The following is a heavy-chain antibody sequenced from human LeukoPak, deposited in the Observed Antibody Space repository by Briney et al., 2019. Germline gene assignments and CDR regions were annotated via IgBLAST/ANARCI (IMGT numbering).Heavy chain of an antibody. CDR1: GGSISSGSYY. CDR2: IYTSGST. Sequence: PSETLSLTCTVSGGSISSGSYYWSWIRQPAGKGLEWIGRIYTSGSTNYNPSLKSRVTISVDTSKNQFSLKLSSVTAADTAVYYCAREIYYYDSSGSDYWGQETLVTVSS. J-gene: IGHJ4*02. D-gene: IGHD3-22*01. CDR3: AREIYYYDSSGSDY. V-gene: IGHV4-61*02.